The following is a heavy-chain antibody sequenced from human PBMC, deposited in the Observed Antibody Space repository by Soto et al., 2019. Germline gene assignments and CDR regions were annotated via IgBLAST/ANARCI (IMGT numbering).Heavy chain of an antibody. V-gene: IGHV4-34*01. Sequence: SETLSLTCAVYGGSFSGYYWSWIRQPPGKGLEWIGSIYYSGSTYYNPSLKSRVTISVDTSKNQFSLKLSSVTAADTAVYYCARHLNSGSIFQHWGQGTLVTVSS. CDR2: IYYSGST. CDR1: GGSFSGYY. D-gene: IGHD1-26*01. J-gene: IGHJ1*01. CDR3: ARHLNSGSIFQH.